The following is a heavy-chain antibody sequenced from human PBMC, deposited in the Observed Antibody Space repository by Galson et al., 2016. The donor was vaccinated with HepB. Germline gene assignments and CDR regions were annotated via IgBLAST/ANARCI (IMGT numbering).Heavy chain of an antibody. CDR3: ARVGPPPLKSPFDY. J-gene: IGHJ4*02. CDR2: IRNRPNNYTT. CDR1: GFIFNDHY. Sequence: SLRLSCAASGFIFNDHYMDWVRQAPGKGLEWVGRIRNRPNNYTTEYAASVKGRFAISRDDSKSSLYLHMNSLKTDDTAVYYCARVGPPPLKSPFDYWGQGTLVTVSS. V-gene: IGHV3-72*01.